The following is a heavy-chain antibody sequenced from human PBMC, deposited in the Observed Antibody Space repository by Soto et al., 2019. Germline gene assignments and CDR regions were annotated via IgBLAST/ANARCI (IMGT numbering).Heavy chain of an antibody. CDR2: VDPEDAET. CDR1: GYTFTDYH. Sequence: EVQLIQSGTEVKKPGATVKISCKVSGYTFTDYHIHWVQQAPGKGLEWMGLVDPEDAETIYAERFQGRVTITADTSTDTAYMELRSLRSEDTAVYYCAKEFRARRGYFDPWGQGTLVTVSS. J-gene: IGHJ5*02. V-gene: IGHV1-69-2*01. CDR3: AKEFRARRGYFDP. D-gene: IGHD3-22*01.